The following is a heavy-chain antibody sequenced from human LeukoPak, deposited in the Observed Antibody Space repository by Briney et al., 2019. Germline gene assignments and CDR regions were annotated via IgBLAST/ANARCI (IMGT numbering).Heavy chain of an antibody. CDR1: NGSISHYY. V-gene: IGHV4-59*01. J-gene: IGHJ3*02. D-gene: IGHD3-22*01. CDR2: ICYSGNS. CDR3: AREALDTYYDSSGYYSGAFDI. Sequence: SETLSLTCSVSNGSISHYYWSWIRQPPGKGLEWIGYICYSGNSHYNPSLKSRVTILVDTSKNQFSLKLSSVTAADTAVYYCAREALDTYYDSSGYYSGAFDIWAKGQWSPSLQ.